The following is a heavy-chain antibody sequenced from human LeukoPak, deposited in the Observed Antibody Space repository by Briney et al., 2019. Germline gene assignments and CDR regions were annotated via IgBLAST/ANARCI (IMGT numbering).Heavy chain of an antibody. CDR3: AKAWSGTVGFDI. Sequence: GGSLRLSCAASGFTFSSYGMHWVHQAPGKGLEWVAVISYDGSNKYYADSVKGRFTISRDNSKNTLYLQMNSLRAEDTAVYYCAKAWSGTVGFDIWGQGTVVTVSS. V-gene: IGHV3-30*18. D-gene: IGHD3/OR15-3a*01. J-gene: IGHJ3*02. CDR2: ISYDGSNK. CDR1: GFTFSSYG.